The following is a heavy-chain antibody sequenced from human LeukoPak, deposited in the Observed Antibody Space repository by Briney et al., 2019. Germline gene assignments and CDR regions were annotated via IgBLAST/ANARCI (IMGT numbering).Heavy chain of an antibody. D-gene: IGHD2-2*01. Sequence: GEPLKFSCKGSGYSFTSYWIGGGRQLPGKGVEWMGIIYPGDSDTRYSPSFQGQVTTSADKSISTAYLQWSSLKASDRVMYHCASLGYCSSTSCQSDAFDIWGQGTMVTVSS. V-gene: IGHV5-51*01. CDR2: IYPGDSDT. J-gene: IGHJ3*02. CDR1: GYSFTSYW. CDR3: ASLGYCSSTSCQSDAFDI.